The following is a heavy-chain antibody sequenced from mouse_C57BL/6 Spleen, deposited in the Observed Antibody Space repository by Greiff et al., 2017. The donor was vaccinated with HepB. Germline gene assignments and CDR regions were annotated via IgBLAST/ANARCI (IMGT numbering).Heavy chain of an antibody. CDR1: GYTFTSYD. V-gene: IGHV1-85*01. Sequence: QVQLQHSGPELVKPGASVKLSCKASGYTFTSYDINWVKQRPGQGLEWIGWIYPRDGSTKYNEKFKGKATLTVDTSSSTAYMELHSLTSEDSAVYFCARRVYGSSSRWYFDVWGTGTTVTVSS. CDR2: IYPRDGST. D-gene: IGHD1-1*01. J-gene: IGHJ1*03. CDR3: ARRVYGSSSRWYFDV.